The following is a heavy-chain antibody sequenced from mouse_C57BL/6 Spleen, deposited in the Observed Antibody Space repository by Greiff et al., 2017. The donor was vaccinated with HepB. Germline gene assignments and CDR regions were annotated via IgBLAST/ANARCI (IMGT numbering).Heavy chain of an antibody. V-gene: IGHV1-81*01. D-gene: IGHD1-1*01. J-gene: IGHJ4*01. CDR1: GYTFTSYG. Sequence: QVQLKQSGAELARPGASVKLSCKASGYTFTSYGISWVKQRTGQGLEWIGEIYPRSGNTYYNEKFKGKATLTADKSSSTAYMELRSLTSEDSAVYFCAKIYYGSSGAMDYWGQGTSVTVSS. CDR3: AKIYYGSSGAMDY. CDR2: IYPRSGNT.